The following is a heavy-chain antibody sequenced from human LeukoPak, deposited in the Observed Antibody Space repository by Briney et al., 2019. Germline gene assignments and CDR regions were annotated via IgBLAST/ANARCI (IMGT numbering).Heavy chain of an antibody. CDR2: ISGSGGST. Sequence: GGSLRLSCAASGFTFSSYAMSWVRQAPGRGLEWVSGISGSGGSTYYADSVKGRFTISRDNSKNTLYLQMNSLRAEDTAVYYCAKAGDLYYFDYWGQGTLVTVSS. CDR1: GFTFSSYA. CDR3: AKAGDLYYFDY. J-gene: IGHJ4*02. D-gene: IGHD3-16*01. V-gene: IGHV3-23*01.